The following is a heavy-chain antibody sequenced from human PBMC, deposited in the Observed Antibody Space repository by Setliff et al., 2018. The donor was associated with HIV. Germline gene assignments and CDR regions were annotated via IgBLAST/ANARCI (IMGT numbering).Heavy chain of an antibody. V-gene: IGHV1-58*01. J-gene: IGHJ3*02. CDR1: GFTFTNSA. CDR2: IVVGSGNT. CDR3: AADPQTGTTSYDAFDI. Sequence: SVKVSCKASGFTFTNSAVQWVRQARGQRLEWVGWIVVGSGNTNYAQKFQERVTITRDMSTSRAYMELSGLRTEDTAVYYCAADPQTGTTSYDAFDIWGQGTVVTVSS. D-gene: IGHD1-7*01.